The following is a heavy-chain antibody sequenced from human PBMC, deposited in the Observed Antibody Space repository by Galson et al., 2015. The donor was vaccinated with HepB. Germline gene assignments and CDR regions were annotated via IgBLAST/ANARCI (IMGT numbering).Heavy chain of an antibody. D-gene: IGHD3-3*01. CDR3: ANTDFWSGYYYYYYYYMDV. J-gene: IGHJ6*03. CDR2: ISYDGSNK. V-gene: IGHV3-30*18. Sequence: SLRLSCAASEFTFSSYGMHWVRQAPGKGLEWVAVISYDGSNKYYADSVKGRFTISRDNSKNTLYLQMNSLRAEDTAVYYCANTDFWSGYYYYYYYYMDVWGKGTTVTVSS. CDR1: EFTFSSYG.